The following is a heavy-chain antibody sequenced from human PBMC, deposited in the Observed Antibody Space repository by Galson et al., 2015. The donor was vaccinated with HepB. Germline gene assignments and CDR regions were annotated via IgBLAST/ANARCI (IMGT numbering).Heavy chain of an antibody. CDR3: AKDLEIGVRQPFDY. CDR2: VTGSGGNT. D-gene: IGHD3-10*01. J-gene: IGHJ4*02. CDR1: GFTFSSYA. V-gene: IGHV3-23*01. Sequence: LRLSCAASGFTFSSYALSWVRQAPGKGLEWVSHVTGSGGNTYYADSVKGRFTISRDNSKNTLYLQMNSLRAEDTAVYYCAKDLEIGVRQPFDYWGQGTLVTVSS.